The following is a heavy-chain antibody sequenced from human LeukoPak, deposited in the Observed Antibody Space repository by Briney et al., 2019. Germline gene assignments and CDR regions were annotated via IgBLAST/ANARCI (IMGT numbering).Heavy chain of an antibody. CDR1: GFTFRNYD. V-gene: IGHV3-53*01. CDR3: ASGSGSYRTPYYYMDV. J-gene: IGHJ6*03. Sequence: GGSLRLSCTGSGFTFRNYDVNWVRQAPGKGLEWVSVIHSGGSTYYADSVKGRFTISRDNSKNTLYLQMNSLRAEDTAVYYCASGSGSYRTPYYYMDVWGTGTTVTVSS. D-gene: IGHD3-10*01. CDR2: IHSGGST.